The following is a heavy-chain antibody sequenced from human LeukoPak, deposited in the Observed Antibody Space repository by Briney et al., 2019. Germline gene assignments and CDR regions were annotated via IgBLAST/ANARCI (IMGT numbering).Heavy chain of an antibody. D-gene: IGHD2-2*01. J-gene: IGHJ4*02. V-gene: IGHV3-53*01. CDR3: ARGLGYCTSTTCLLPFDY. CDR2: IYSGGST. CDR1: GFTVSTYY. Sequence: GGSLRLSCAASGFTVSTYYMTWVRQAPGRGLECVSVIYSGGSTYYADSVKGRFTVSRDNSKNTLYLQMNSLRAEDTAMYYCARGLGYCTSTTCLLPFDYWGQGTLVIVSS.